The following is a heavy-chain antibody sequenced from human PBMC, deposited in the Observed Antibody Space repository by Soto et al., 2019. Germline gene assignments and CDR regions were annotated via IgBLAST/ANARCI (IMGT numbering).Heavy chain of an antibody. V-gene: IGHV4-4*07. J-gene: IGHJ6*02. CDR3: ARDPYYDFWSGSKFGYYYYGMDV. CDR2: IYTSGST. CDR1: GGSISSYY. D-gene: IGHD3-3*01. Sequence: PSETLSLTCTVSGGSISSYYCSWIRQPAGKGLEWIGRIYTSGSTNYNPSLKSRVTMSVDTSKNQFSLKLSSVAAADTAVYYCARDPYYDFWSGSKFGYYYYGMDVWGQGTTVTVSS.